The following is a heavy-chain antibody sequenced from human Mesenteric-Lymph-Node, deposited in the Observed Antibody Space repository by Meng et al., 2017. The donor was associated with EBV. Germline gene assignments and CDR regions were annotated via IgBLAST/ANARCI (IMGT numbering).Heavy chain of an antibody. Sequence: QVQLVQSGAEVKKPXXXXXVSCKASGYTFTNYYMHWVRQAPGQGLEWMGIINTSVGYTSHAQKFQGRVTMTRDTSTSTVHMEVSSLRSADTAVYYCARASRVLGGFDYWGQGTLVTVSS. D-gene: IGHD3-16*01. CDR1: GYTFTNYY. V-gene: IGHV1-46*01. J-gene: IGHJ4*02. CDR2: INTSVGYT. CDR3: ARASRVLGGFDY.